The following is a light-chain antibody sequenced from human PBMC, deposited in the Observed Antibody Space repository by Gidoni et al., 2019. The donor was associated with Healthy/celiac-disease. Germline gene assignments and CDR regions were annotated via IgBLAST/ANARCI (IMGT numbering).Light chain of an antibody. J-gene: IGLJ2*01. CDR3: QSYDSSLSGDVV. CDR2: GNS. V-gene: IGLV1-40*01. CDR1: SSNIGAGYD. Sequence: QSVLTQPPSVSGAPGQRVTIPCTGSSSNIGAGYDVHWYQPLPGTAPKLLIYGNSNRPSGVPDRFSGSKSGTSASLAITGLQAEDEADYYCQSYDSSLSGDVVFGGGTKLTVL.